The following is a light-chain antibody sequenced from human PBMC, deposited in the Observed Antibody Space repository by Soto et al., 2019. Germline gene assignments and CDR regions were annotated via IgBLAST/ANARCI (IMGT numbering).Light chain of an antibody. V-gene: IGKV3-15*01. Sequence: EIVLTQSPATLSASPGERATLSCRASQTVSDNLAWYQQKPGQSPRLLIYGASTRATDIPVRFSGSGSGTEFTLTISSLQSEDFAVYYCHQRQSWPRTFGQGTKVDIK. CDR3: HQRQSWPRT. CDR2: GAS. CDR1: QTVSDN. J-gene: IGKJ1*01.